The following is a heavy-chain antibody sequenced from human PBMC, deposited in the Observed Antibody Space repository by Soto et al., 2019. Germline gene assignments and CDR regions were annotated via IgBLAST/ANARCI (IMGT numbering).Heavy chain of an antibody. D-gene: IGHD3-3*01. V-gene: IGHV1-69*02. J-gene: IGHJ4*02. CDR3: ARPHYYDEERFDY. Sequence: SVKVTCKASGGTFSSNTISWVRQAPGQGLEWMGRIIPILGIANYAQKFQGRVTITADKSTSTAYMELSSLRSEDTAVYYCARPHYYDEERFDYWGQGTLVTVSS. CDR1: GGTFSSNT. CDR2: IIPILGIA.